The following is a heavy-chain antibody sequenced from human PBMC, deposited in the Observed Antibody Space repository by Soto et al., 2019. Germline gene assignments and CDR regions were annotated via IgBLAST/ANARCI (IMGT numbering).Heavy chain of an antibody. CDR1: GFNFNDYA. D-gene: IGHD6-19*01. Sequence: EVQLLESGGGLAQPGGSLRLSCAASGFNFNDYAMPWVRQAPGKGLEWVSSIRGSGGHSSYADSVRGRFTISRDNVNSILSLVMSDLSTEDTAVVYCAKKCRRLAVAGSAFDSWGQGTLVTVSS. J-gene: IGHJ4*02. CDR3: AKKCRRLAVAGSAFDS. CDR2: IRGSGGHS. V-gene: IGHV3-23*01.